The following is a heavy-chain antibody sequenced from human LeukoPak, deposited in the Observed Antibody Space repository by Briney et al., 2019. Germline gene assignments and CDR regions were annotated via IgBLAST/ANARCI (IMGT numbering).Heavy chain of an antibody. CDR1: GGSISSSSYY. D-gene: IGHD2-15*01. J-gene: IGHJ4*02. CDR3: ASQLLRDYYLDY. V-gene: IGHV4-39*01. CDR2: IYYSGST. Sequence: PSETLSLTCTVSGGSISSSSYYWGWIRQPPGKGLQWIGSIYYSGSTYYNPSLKSRVTISVDTSKNQFSLKLTSVTAADTAVYYCASQLLRDYYLDYWGQGTLVTVSS.